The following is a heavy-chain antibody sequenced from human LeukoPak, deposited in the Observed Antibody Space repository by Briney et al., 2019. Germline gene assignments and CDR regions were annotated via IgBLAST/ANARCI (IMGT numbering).Heavy chain of an antibody. V-gene: IGHV4-4*08. CDR1: GGSISSYY. J-gene: IGHJ5*02. CDR2: IYTSGST. D-gene: IGHD4-11*01. Sequence: SETLSLTCRVSGGSISSYYWSWIRQPPGKGLEWIGYIYTSGSTNYNPSLKSRVTISVDTSKNQFSLKLSSVTAADTAVYYCAREDYSYPTSGPFDPWGQGTLVTVSS. CDR3: AREDYSYPTSGPFDP.